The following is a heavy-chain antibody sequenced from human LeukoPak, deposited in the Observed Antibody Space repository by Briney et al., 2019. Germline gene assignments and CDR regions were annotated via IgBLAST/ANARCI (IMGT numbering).Heavy chain of an antibody. CDR2: IHYSGST. CDR3: ARESPDGGIDY. V-gene: IGHV4-31*03. Sequence: SETLSLTCTVSGGSISSGGFYWSWIRQHPGKGLEWIGYIHYSGSTYYNPSLKSRVTISVDTSKTHFSLKLSSVTAADTAVYYCARESPDGGIDYWGQGTLVTVSS. CDR1: GGSISSGGFY. J-gene: IGHJ4*02.